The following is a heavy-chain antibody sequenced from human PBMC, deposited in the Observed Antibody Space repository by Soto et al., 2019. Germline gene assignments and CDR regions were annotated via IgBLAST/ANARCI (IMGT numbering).Heavy chain of an antibody. D-gene: IGHD2-15*01. CDR2: IYYSGTT. CDR1: GGSISSYY. Sequence: QVQLQESGPGLVKPSETLSLTCTVSGGSISSYYWSWIRQPPGTGLEWIGYIYYSGTTNYNPSLKSRVTMSVDTSKNQFSLKLSSVTAAETAVYYCARDKGASGGEFDVWGQGTPVTVSS. J-gene: IGHJ3*01. V-gene: IGHV4-59*01. CDR3: ARDKGASGGEFDV.